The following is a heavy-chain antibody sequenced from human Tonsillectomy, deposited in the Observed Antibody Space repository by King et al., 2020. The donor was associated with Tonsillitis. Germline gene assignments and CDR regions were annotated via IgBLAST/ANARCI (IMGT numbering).Heavy chain of an antibody. CDR1: GGSVSSGGYY. J-gene: IGHJ4*02. D-gene: IGHD3-10*01. Sequence: QLQESGPGLVKPSQTLSLTCTVSGGSVSSGGYYWNWIRQHPGKGLEWIGHIYYSGSTYYNPSLKSRVTISVDTSKNQFSLKLSSVTAADTAVYYCARCSVGIMVRGGDYWGQGTLVTVSS. V-gene: IGHV4-31*03. CDR2: IYYSGST. CDR3: ARCSVGIMVRGGDY.